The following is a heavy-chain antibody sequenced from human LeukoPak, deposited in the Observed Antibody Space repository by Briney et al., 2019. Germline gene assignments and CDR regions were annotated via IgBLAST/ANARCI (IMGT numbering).Heavy chain of an antibody. CDR1: GGSISSGDYY. D-gene: IGHD6-13*01. CDR2: IYYSGST. V-gene: IGHV4-30-4*01. J-gene: IGHJ4*02. CDR3: ARYIAAAGNFDY. Sequence: SETLSLTCTVSGGSISSGDYYWSWIRQPPGKGLEWIGYIYYSGSTYYNPSLKSRVTISVDTSKNQFSLKLSSVTAADTAVYYCARYIAAAGNFDYWGQGTLVTVSS.